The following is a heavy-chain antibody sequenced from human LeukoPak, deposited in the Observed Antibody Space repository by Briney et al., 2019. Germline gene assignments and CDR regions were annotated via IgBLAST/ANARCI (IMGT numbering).Heavy chain of an antibody. Sequence: PSETLSLTCTVSGGSISSSSYYWGWIRQPPGKGLEWIGSIYYSGSTYYNPSLKSRVTISVDTSKNQFSLKLSSVTAADTAVYSCARHSCSSTSCPFDWWGQGTLVTVSS. CDR3: ARHSCSSTSCPFDW. D-gene: IGHD2-2*01. V-gene: IGHV4-39*07. J-gene: IGHJ4*02. CDR2: IYYSGST. CDR1: GGSISSSSYY.